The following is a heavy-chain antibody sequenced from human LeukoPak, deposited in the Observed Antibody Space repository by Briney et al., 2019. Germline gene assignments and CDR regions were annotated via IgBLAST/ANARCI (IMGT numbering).Heavy chain of an antibody. CDR2: ISGSRGTT. J-gene: IGHJ4*02. CDR1: GFTFSSFA. V-gene: IGHV3-23*01. Sequence: GGSLRLSCAASGFTFSSFAMSWVRQAPGKGLEWLSSISGSRGTTYYADSVKGRFTISRDNAKNLLYLQMNSLRAEDTAVYYCARSVNRDYDLWGQGTLVTVSS. D-gene: IGHD5-12*01. CDR3: ARSVNRDYDL.